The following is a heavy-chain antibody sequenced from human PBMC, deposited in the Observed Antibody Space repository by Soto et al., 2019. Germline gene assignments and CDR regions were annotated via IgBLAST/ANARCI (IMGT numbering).Heavy chain of an antibody. V-gene: IGHV4-34*01. J-gene: IGHJ4*02. CDR2: INHSGST. CDR3: ARGRSLHCSGGSCHPRDFDY. D-gene: IGHD2-15*01. Sequence: KPSETLSLTCAVYGGSFSGYYWSWIRQPPGKGLEWIGEINHSGSTNYNPSLKSRVTISVDTSKNQFSLKLSSVTAADTAVYYCARGRSLHCSGGSCHPRDFDYWGQGTLVTVSS. CDR1: GGSFSGYY.